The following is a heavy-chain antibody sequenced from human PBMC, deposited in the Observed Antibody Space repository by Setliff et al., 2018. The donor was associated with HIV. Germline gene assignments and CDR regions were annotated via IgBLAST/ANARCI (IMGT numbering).Heavy chain of an antibody. Sequence: GGSLRLSCAASGFSFKIYAMSWVRQAPGKGLEWVSTISDTADKTYYADSVKGRFTISRDNSKNTLFLQVNSLRAGDTALYYCAKAWGDYGEVDYWGQGTLVTVSS. CDR2: ISDTADKT. CDR1: GFSFKIYA. V-gene: IGHV3-23*01. J-gene: IGHJ4*02. CDR3: AKAWGDYGEVDY. D-gene: IGHD4-17*01.